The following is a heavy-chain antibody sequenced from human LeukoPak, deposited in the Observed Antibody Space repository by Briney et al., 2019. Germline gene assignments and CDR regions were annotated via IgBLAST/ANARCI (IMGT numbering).Heavy chain of an antibody. D-gene: IGHD3-16*01. J-gene: IGHJ5*02. V-gene: IGHV3-74*01. CDR3: VRGLDP. CDR2: INGDGSST. CDR1: GFTFSSDW. Sequence: GGSLGLSCAASGFTFSSDWMHWVRQAPGKGLVCVSYINGDGSSTNYADSVRGRFTISRDNAKKTLYLQMNSLRDEDTAVYYCVRGLDPWGLGTLVTVSS.